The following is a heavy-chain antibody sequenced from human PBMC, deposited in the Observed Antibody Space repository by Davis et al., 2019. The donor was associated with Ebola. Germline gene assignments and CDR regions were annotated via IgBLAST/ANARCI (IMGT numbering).Heavy chain of an antibody. CDR2: ISGSGGST. V-gene: IGHV3-23*01. D-gene: IGHD3-16*02. J-gene: IGHJ4*02. CDR1: GFTFSSYS. CDR3: AKGGLGVIPLDAG. Sequence: GGSLRLSCAASGFTFSSYSMNWVRQAPGKGLEWVSAISGSGGSTYYADSVKGRFTISRDNSKNTLYLQMNNLRAEDTAVYYCAKGGLGVIPLDAGWGQGTLVTVSS.